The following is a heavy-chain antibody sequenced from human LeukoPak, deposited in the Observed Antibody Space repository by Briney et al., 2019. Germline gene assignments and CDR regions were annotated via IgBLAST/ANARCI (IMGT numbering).Heavy chain of an antibody. Sequence: GPVKVSCKASGYTFTSYGISWVRQAPGQGLEWMGWISAYNGNTNYAQKLQGRVTMTTDTSTSTAYMELRSLRSDDTAVYYCARAGPSYYYDSSGSTPWGQGTLVTVSS. CDR2: ISAYNGNT. D-gene: IGHD3-22*01. CDR1: GYTFTSYG. CDR3: ARAGPSYYYDSSGSTP. V-gene: IGHV1-18*01. J-gene: IGHJ5*02.